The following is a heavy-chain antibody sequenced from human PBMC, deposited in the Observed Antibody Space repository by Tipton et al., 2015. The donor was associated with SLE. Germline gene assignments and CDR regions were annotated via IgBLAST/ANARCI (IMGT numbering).Heavy chain of an antibody. CDR1: GFTFSDYG. J-gene: IGHJ4*02. Sequence: SLRLSCAASGFTFSDYGMHWVRQAPGRGLEWVAIIWYDGSNKYHADSVKGRFSISRDNANNALFLQMNSLRVEDTALYYWARDLKSPHRVYFDSWGQGTLVSVSS. CDR3: ARDLKSPHRVYFDS. CDR2: IWYDGSNK. V-gene: IGHV3-33*01.